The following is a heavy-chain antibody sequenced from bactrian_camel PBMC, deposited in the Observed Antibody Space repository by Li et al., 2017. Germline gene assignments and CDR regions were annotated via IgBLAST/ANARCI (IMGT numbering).Heavy chain of an antibody. Sequence: DVQLVESGGGSVQAGGSLRHACQASDNISKYYMAWFRQAPGKEREAVASISTDGGSTDYAGSVGGRFTISRDNAKNTVYLQMNSLKPEDTAMYYCAAFCSGGYWSFKYWGQGTQVTVS. J-gene: IGHJ4*01. CDR3: AAFCSGGYWSFKY. V-gene: IGHV3S40*01. D-gene: IGHD2*01. CDR1: DNISKYY. CDR2: ISTDGGST.